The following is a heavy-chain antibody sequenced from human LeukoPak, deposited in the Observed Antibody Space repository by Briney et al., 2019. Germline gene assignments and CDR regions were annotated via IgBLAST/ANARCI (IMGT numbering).Heavy chain of an antibody. J-gene: IGHJ4*02. V-gene: IGHV3-23*01. Sequence: GGSLRLSCAASGFTFSTYWMTWVCQAPGKGLEWVSAISGSGGSTYYADSVRGRFTISRDNSRNTLYLQMNSLRAEDTAVYYCAKDDRWLQFCCWGQGTLVTVSA. D-gene: IGHD5-24*01. CDR1: GFTFSTYW. CDR3: AKDDRWLQFCC. CDR2: ISGSGGST.